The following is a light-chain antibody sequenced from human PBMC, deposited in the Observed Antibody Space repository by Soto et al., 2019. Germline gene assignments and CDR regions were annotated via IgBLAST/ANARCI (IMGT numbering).Light chain of an antibody. CDR1: SSDVGSYNL. CDR2: EGD. V-gene: IGLV2-23*01. J-gene: IGLJ1*01. Sequence: QSALTQPASVSGSPGQSITISCTGTSSDVGSYNLVSWYQQHPGKAPKLMIYEGDKRPSGVSNRFSGSKSGNTASLTISGLLAVDEADYYCCSYVDSSTPHYVFGTGTKLTVL. CDR3: CSYVDSSTPHYV.